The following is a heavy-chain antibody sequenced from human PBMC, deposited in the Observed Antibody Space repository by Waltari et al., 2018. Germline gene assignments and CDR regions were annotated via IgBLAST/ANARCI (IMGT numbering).Heavy chain of an antibody. V-gene: IGHV4-34*01. CDR2: INHSGST. CDR3: ARERARGYSYGYSTGYNWFDP. Sequence: QVQLQQWGAGLLKPSETLSLTCAVYGGSFSGYYWSWIRPPPGKGLEWIGEINHSGSTNDNPSLKSRVTISVDTSKNQFSLKLSSVTAADTAVYYCARERARGYSYGYSTGYNWFDPWGQGTLVTVSS. D-gene: IGHD5-18*01. J-gene: IGHJ5*02. CDR1: GGSFSGYY.